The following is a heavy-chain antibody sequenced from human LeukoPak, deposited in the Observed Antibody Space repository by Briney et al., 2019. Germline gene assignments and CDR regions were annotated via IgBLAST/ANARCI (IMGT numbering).Heavy chain of an antibody. CDR1: GFTFSSYA. CDR2: LGGRGADI. CDR3: TRQARLPVDTRYYYYYYMDV. D-gene: IGHD5-18*01. Sequence: PGGSLRLSCAASGFTFSSYAMSWVRQAPGKGLEWVSGLGGRGADIFYADSVKGRFTIARDDSKNTAYLQLTSLKTEDTAVYYCTRQARLPVDTRYYYYYYMDVWGKGTTVTVSS. V-gene: IGHV3-23*01. J-gene: IGHJ6*03.